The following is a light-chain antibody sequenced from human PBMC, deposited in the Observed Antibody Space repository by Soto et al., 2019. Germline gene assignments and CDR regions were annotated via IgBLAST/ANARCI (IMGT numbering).Light chain of an antibody. CDR2: LNSDGSH. CDR3: LTWGTGIHV. CDR1: SGHSSYA. J-gene: IGLJ1*01. V-gene: IGLV4-69*01. Sequence: QSVLTQSPSASASLGASVKLTCTLSSGHSSYAIAWHQQQPEKGPRYLMKLNSDGSHSKGDGIPDRFSGSSSGAERYLIISSLQSEDEADYYCLTWGTGIHVFGTGTKVSVL.